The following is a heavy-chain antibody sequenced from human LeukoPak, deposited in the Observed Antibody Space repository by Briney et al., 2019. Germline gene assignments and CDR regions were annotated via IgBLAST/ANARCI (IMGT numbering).Heavy chain of an antibody. CDR3: AKAGLRYFDWSEAIDY. D-gene: IGHD3-9*01. CDR2: ISGSGGST. J-gene: IGHJ4*02. CDR1: GFTFSSYA. Sequence: QAGGSLRLSCAASGFTFSSYAMSWVRQAPGKGLEWVSAISGSGGSTYYAGSVKGRFTISRDNSKNTLYLQMNSLRAEDTAVYYCAKAGLRYFDWSEAIDYWGQGTLVTVSS. V-gene: IGHV3-23*01.